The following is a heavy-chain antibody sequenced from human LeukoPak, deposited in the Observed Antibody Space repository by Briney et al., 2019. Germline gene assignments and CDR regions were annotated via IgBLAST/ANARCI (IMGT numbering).Heavy chain of an antibody. CDR1: GGTFSSYA. Sequence: ASVKVSCKASGGTFSSYAISWVRQAPGQGLEWMGGIIPIFGTANYAQKLQGRVTMTTDTSTSTAYMELRSLRSDDTAVYYRARGPAASPVYYYYYMDVWGKGTTVTVSS. V-gene: IGHV1-69*05. D-gene: IGHD2-2*01. CDR3: ARGPAASPVYYYYYMDV. J-gene: IGHJ6*03. CDR2: IIPIFGTA.